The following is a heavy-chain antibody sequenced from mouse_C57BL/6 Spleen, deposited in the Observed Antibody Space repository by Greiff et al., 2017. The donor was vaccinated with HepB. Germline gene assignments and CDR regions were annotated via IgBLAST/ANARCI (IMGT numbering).Heavy chain of an antibody. J-gene: IGHJ2*01. Sequence: QVQLQQPGAELVKPGASVKLSCKASGYTFTSYWMHWVKQRPGQGLEWIGMIHPNSGSTNYNEKFRSKATLTVDKSSSTAYMQLSSLTSEDSAVYYCARASYGDFDYWGQGTTLTVSS. CDR2: IHPNSGST. D-gene: IGHD1-1*01. V-gene: IGHV1-64*01. CDR1: GYTFTSYW. CDR3: ARASYGDFDY.